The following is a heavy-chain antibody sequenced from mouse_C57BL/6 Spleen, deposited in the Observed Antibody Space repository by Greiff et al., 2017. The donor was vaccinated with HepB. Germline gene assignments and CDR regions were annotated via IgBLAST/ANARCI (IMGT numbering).Heavy chain of an antibody. J-gene: IGHJ1*03. CDR1: GYAFSSSW. V-gene: IGHV1-82*01. CDR2: IYPGDGDT. CDR3: ARDYSNSWYFDV. Sequence: VQLQQSGPELVKPGASVKISCKASGYAFSSSWMNWVKQRPGKGLEWIGRIYPGDGDTNYNGKVKGKATLTADKSSSTAYMQLSSLTSEDSAVYFCARDYSNSWYFDVWGTGTTVTVSS. D-gene: IGHD2-5*01.